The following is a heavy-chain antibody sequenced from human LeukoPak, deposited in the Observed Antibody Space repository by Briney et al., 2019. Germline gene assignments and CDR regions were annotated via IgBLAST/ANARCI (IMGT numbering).Heavy chain of an antibody. CDR1: GGFHRGYY. J-gene: IGHJ4*02. CDR2: ITHSGYT. Sequence: SETLSLTRAVCGGFHRGYYWRWIRQPPARGREWSGEITHSGYTNHHPSLKSRVTISVDTSKNQFSLKLSSVTAADTAVYYCARGRIAVAGRRTGRYCDYWGQGTLVTVSS. V-gene: IGHV4-34*01. CDR3: ARGRIAVAGRRTGRYCDY. D-gene: IGHD6-19*01.